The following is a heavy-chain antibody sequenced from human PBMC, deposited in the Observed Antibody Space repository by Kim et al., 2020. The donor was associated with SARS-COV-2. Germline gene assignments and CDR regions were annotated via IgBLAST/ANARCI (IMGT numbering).Heavy chain of an antibody. CDR1: GFTFSNTA. V-gene: IGHV3-30*04. D-gene: IGHD6-19*01. CDR2: ISSDGSTK. J-gene: IGHJ6*01. Sequence: GGSLRLSCAASGFTFSNTAMHWVRQAPGEGLEWEAFISSDGSTKYYADSVKGRFTISRDNSKNTLYLQMNSLRAEDTAVYYCARSVAVAGYSYYQYGMDV. CDR3: ARSVAVAGYSYYQYGMDV.